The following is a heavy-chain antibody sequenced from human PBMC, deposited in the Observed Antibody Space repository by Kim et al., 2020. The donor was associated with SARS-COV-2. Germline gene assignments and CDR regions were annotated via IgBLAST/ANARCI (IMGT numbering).Heavy chain of an antibody. Sequence: ASVKVSCKASGYTFTSYYMHWVRQAPGQGLEWMGIINPSGGSTSYAQKFQGRVTMTRDTSTSTVYMELSSLRSEDTAVYYCARDNGAAAEYSWFDPWGQGTLVTVSS. D-gene: IGHD6-13*01. CDR3: ARDNGAAAEYSWFDP. CDR2: INPSGGST. CDR1: GYTFTSYY. J-gene: IGHJ5*02. V-gene: IGHV1-46*01.